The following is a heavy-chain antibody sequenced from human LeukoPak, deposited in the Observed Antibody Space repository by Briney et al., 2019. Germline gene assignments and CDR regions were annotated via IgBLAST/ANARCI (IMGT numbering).Heavy chain of an antibody. CDR2: IKQDGSEK. D-gene: IGHD5-18*01. Sequence: PGGSLRLSCAASGFTFSSYWMSWVPQAPGKGLEWVANIKQDGSEKYYVDSVKGRFTISRDNAKNSLYLQMNSLRAEDTAVYYCARSGYSYGYPYWYFDLWGRGTLVTVSS. CDR3: ARSGYSYGYPYWYFDL. CDR1: GFTFSSYW. J-gene: IGHJ2*01. V-gene: IGHV3-7*04.